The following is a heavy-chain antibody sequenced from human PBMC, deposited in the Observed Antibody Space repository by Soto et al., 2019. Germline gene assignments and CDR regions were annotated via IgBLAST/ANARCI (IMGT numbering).Heavy chain of an antibody. D-gene: IGHD6-19*01. CDR1: GFTFSSYS. CDR3: ARGLAVAGRVLTN. CDR2: ISSSSSYI. V-gene: IGHV3-21*01. J-gene: IGHJ4*02. Sequence: EVQLVESGGGLVKPGGSLRLSCAASGFTFSSYSMNWVRQAPGKGLEWVSSISSSSSYIYYADSVKGRFTISRDNAKNSLYLQMNSLRAEHTAVYYCARGLAVAGRVLTNWGQGTLVTVSS.